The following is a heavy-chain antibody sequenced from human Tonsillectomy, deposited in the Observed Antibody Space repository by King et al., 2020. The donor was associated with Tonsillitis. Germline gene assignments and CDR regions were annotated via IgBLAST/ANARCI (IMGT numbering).Heavy chain of an antibody. CDR2: IKSRGSGGTT. J-gene: IGHJ4*02. D-gene: IGHD2-21*01. CDR3: AHIKSVVGDYFGS. V-gene: IGHV3-15*01. CDR1: GLDFTKAW. Sequence: VQLVESGGGLVKPGGSLRLSCEVSGLDFTKAWMSWLRQGPGKGLERIGRIKSRGSGGTTDYAAAFQGRFTISRDDSKNTVYLQMSGLKTEDTAIYYCAHIKSVVGDYFGSWGQGTLVTVSS.